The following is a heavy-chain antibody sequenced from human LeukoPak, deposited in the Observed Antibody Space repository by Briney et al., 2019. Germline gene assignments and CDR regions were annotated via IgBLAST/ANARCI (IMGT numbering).Heavy chain of an antibody. D-gene: IGHD5-18*01. CDR3: ARDRSYGSFDF. V-gene: IGHV3-20*01. J-gene: IGHJ4*02. Sequence: GGSLRLSCAASGFTFDDHGMNWVRQAPGKGLEWVSGINWNGGSTFYADSVKGRFTITRDNAKNALYLQMNSLTAEDTALYHCARDRSYGSFDFWGQGTLVSVSP. CDR1: GFTFDDHG. CDR2: INWNGGST.